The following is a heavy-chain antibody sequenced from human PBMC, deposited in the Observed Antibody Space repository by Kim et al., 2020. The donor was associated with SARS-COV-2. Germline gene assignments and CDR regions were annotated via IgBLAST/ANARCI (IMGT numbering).Heavy chain of an antibody. CDR2: ISSSSSYI. J-gene: IGHJ6*02. CDR1: GFTFSSYS. D-gene: IGHD7-27*01. V-gene: IGHV3-21*01. CDR3: ARDLGSDNWGGYYYYGMDV. Sequence: GGSLRLSCAASGFTFSSYSSNWVRQAPGKGREWVSSISSSSSYIYYADSVQGRFTISRDNAKNSLYLKMNSLRAEDTAVYYCARDLGSDNWGGYYYYGMDVWGQGTTVTVSS.